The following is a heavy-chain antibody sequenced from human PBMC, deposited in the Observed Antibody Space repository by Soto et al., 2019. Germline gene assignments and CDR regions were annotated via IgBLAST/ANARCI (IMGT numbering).Heavy chain of an antibody. J-gene: IGHJ4*02. CDR3: ARGHSGSYYNAKTTFDY. V-gene: IGHV4-31*03. CDR2: IYYSGST. D-gene: IGHD3-10*01. Sequence: SETLSLTCTVSGGSISSGGYYWSWIRQHPGKGLEWIGYIYYSGSTYYNPSLKSRVTISVDTSKNQFSLKLSSVTAADTAVYYCARGHSGSYYNAKTTFDYWGQGTLVTVSS. CDR1: GGSISSGGYY.